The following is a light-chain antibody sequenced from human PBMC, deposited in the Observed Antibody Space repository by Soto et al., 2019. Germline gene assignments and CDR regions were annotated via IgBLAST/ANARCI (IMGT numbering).Light chain of an antibody. CDR1: QSVSSSY. J-gene: IGKJ2*01. Sequence: EIVLTQSPGTLSLSPGERVTLSCRASQSVSSSYLAWYQQKPGQAPRLLIYGASSRTTAIPDRFSGSGSGTDFTITISRLEPEDFAVYYCQQYGRSPYTFGQGTKVEIK. CDR3: QQYGRSPYT. V-gene: IGKV3-20*01. CDR2: GAS.